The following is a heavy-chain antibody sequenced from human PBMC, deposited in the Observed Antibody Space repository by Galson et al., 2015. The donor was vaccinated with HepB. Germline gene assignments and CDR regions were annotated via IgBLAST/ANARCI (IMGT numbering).Heavy chain of an antibody. V-gene: IGHV1-18*01. CDR2: ISAYNGNT. CDR1: GYTFTSYG. CDR3: ARGQQLVDFYYYYYMDV. D-gene: IGHD6-6*01. J-gene: IGHJ6*03. Sequence: QSGAEVKKPGESLRISCKASGYTFTSYGISWVRQAPGQGLEWMGWISAYNGNTNYAQKLQGRVTMTTDTSTSTAYMELRSLRSDDTAVYYCARGQQLVDFYYYYYMDVWGKGTTVTVSS.